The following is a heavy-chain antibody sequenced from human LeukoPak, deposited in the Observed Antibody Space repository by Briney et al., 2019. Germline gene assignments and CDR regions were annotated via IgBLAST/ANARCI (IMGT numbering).Heavy chain of an antibody. CDR1: GGTFSSYA. CDR3: ARGPLYCSSTSCYIRSYYYYYYMDV. CDR2: IIPIFGTA. D-gene: IGHD2-2*02. Sequence: ASVKVSCKASGGTFSSYAISWVRQAPGQGLEWMGGIIPIFGTANYAQKFQGRVTITADESTSTAYMELSSLRSGDTAVYYCARGPLYCSSTSCYIRSYYYYYYMDVWGEGTTVTVSS. V-gene: IGHV1-69*13. J-gene: IGHJ6*03.